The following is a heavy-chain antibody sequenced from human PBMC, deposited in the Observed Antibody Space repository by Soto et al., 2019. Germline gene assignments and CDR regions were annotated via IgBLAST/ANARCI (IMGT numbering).Heavy chain of an antibody. J-gene: IGHJ5*02. Sequence: SETLSLTCTVSGGSISSGGYYWSWIRQHPGKGLEWIGYIYYSGSTYYNPSLKSRVTISVDTSKNQFSLKLSSVTAADTAVYYCALYGGNTRNHVNWFDPWGQGTLVTVSS. CDR3: ALYGGNTRNHVNWFDP. CDR1: GGSISSGGYY. CDR2: IYYSGST. D-gene: IGHD2-15*01. V-gene: IGHV4-31*03.